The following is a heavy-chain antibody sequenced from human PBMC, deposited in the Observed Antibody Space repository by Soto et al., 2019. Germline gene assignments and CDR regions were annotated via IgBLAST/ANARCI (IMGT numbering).Heavy chain of an antibody. J-gene: IGHJ6*02. CDR1: GFTFSSYS. CDR2: ISSSSSYI. CDR3: ARDQGNQGYGMDV. Sequence: VSLRLSCAASGFTFSSYSMNWVRQAPGKGLEWVSSISSSSSYIYYADSVRGRFTISRDNAKNSLYLQMNSLRAEDTAVYYCARDQGNQGYGMDVWGQGTTVTVSS. V-gene: IGHV3-21*01. D-gene: IGHD2-2*01.